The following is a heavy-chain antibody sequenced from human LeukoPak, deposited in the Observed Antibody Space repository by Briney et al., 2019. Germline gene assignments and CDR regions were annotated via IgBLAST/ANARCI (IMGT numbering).Heavy chain of an antibody. D-gene: IGHD4-23*01. CDR1: GFTFSSSG. V-gene: IGHV3-33*01. CDR2: IWYDGSRK. CDR3: ARDPSVTIGGCYFDY. Sequence: GGSLRLSCAASGFTFSSSGIHWVRQAPGKGLEWVAVIWYDGSRKYYADSVKGRFTISRDNSRNTLYLQMNSLRAEDTAVYYCARDPSVTIGGCYFDYWGQGTPVTVSP. J-gene: IGHJ4*02.